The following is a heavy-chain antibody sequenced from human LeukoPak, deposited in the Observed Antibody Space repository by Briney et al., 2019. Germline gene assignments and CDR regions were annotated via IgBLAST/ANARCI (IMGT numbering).Heavy chain of an antibody. CDR2: ISGGGGST. V-gene: IGHV3-23*01. D-gene: IGHD2-2*01. Sequence: GGSLRLSCAASRFTFSSYAMSWVRQASGKGLEWVSTISGGGGSTYYADSVKGRFTISRDNSKNTLYLQMNSLRADDTAVYYCARSPTAINGYFDPWGQGTLVTVSS. CDR1: RFTFSSYA. CDR3: ARSPTAINGYFDP. J-gene: IGHJ5*02.